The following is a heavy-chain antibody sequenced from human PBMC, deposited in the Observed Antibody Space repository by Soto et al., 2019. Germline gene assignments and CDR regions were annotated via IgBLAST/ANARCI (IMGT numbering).Heavy chain of an antibody. Sequence: EVQLVESGGGLVQPGGSLRLSCAASGFTFSSYSMNWVRQAPGKGLEWVSYISSSSSTIYYADSVKGRFTISRDNAKNSLHLQMNSLRAEDTAVYYCVLGFGELYVVWGQGTTVTVSS. V-gene: IGHV3-48*01. J-gene: IGHJ6*02. D-gene: IGHD3-10*01. CDR3: VLGFGELYVV. CDR1: GFTFSSYS. CDR2: ISSSSSTI.